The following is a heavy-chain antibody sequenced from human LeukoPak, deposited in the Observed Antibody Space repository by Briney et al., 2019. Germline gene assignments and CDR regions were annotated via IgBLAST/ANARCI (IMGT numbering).Heavy chain of an antibody. CDR2: LTSSSNTF. J-gene: IGHJ4*02. CDR1: GFTFSSYS. D-gene: IGHD3-22*01. V-gene: IGHV3-48*01. CDR3: ARPLSGYAPLCAF. Sequence: PGGSLRLSCEVSGFTFSSYSMTWVRQVPGKGLEWIAYLTSSSNTFYYADSVKGGFIISRDNARNSLFLQMNSLTVEDTAVYYCARPLSGYAPLCAFWGQGTLVTVSS.